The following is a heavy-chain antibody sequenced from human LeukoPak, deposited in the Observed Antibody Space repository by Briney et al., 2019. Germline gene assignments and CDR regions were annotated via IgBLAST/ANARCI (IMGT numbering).Heavy chain of an antibody. CDR1: GFAFSNAW. V-gene: IGHV3-15*07. J-gene: IGHJ4*02. CDR3: TTVDGRYYYYDSSGYYPFDY. D-gene: IGHD3-22*01. CDR2: IKSKTDGGTT. Sequence: GGSLRLSCAASGFAFSNAWMNWVRQAPGKGTEWVGRIKSKTDGGTTDYAAPVKGRFTISRDDSKNTLYLQMNSLKPEDTAVYYCTTVDGRYYYYDSSGYYPFDYWGQGTLVTVSS.